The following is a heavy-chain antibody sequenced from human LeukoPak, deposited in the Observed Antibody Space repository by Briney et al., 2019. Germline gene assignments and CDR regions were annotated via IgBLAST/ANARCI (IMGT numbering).Heavy chain of an antibody. J-gene: IGHJ5*02. V-gene: IGHV3-21*01. CDR3: ARENSGYSYAPPGWFDP. CDR1: GFTFSSYS. Sequence: TGGSLRLSCAASGFTFSSYSMNWVRQAPGKGLEWVSSISSSSSYIYYADSVKGRFTISRDNAKNSLYLQMNSLRAEDTAVYYCARENSGYSYAPPGWFDPWGQGTLVTVSS. CDR2: ISSSSSYI. D-gene: IGHD5-18*01.